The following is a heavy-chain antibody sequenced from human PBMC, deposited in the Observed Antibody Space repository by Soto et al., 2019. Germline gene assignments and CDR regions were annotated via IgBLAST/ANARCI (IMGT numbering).Heavy chain of an antibody. CDR3: ASSAGHPGDFFSSSAMHV. D-gene: IGHD3-10*01. CDR1: CGFLRRYY. Sequence: ASENLCLPCSGSCGFLRRYYWLLLRQPPGKGLERIGYVYTRDYTWYSSSLKSRVTISVVTSENQFHLRLNTVSAADTAVYYCASSAGHPGDFFSSSAMHVWGKGTMVNGSS. CDR2: VYTRDYT. V-gene: IGHV4-4*08. J-gene: IGHJ6*04.